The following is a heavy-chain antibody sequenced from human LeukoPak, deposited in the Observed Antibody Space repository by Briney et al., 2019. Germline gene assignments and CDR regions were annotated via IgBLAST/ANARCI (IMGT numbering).Heavy chain of an antibody. CDR1: GYTFTSYD. J-gene: IGHJ5*02. D-gene: IGHD3-22*01. V-gene: IGHV1-8*01. CDR3: ARGIMYYYDSSGYHGWFDP. CDR2: MYPNSGNT. Sequence: ASVKVSCKASGYTFTSYDINWVRQATGQGLEWMGWMYPNSGNTGYAQKFQGRVTMTRSTSISTAYMELSSLRSEDTAVYYCARGIMYYYDSSGYHGWFDPWGQGTLVTVSS.